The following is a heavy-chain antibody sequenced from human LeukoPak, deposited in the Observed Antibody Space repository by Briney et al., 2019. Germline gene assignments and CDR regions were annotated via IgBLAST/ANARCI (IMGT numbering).Heavy chain of an antibody. J-gene: IGHJ6*03. CDR2: IIPIFGTA. D-gene: IGHD3-3*01. Sequence: SVKVSCKASGGTFSSYAISWVRQAPGQGLEWMGGIIPIFGTANYAQKFQGRVTITTDESTSTAYMELSSLRSEDTAVYYCARGPTTIFGVVRGYYYMDVWGKGTTVTVSS. CDR1: GGTFSSYA. CDR3: ARGPTTIFGVVRGYYYMDV. V-gene: IGHV1-69*05.